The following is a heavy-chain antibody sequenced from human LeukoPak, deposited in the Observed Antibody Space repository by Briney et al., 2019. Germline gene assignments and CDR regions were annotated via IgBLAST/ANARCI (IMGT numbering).Heavy chain of an antibody. CDR2: GCSPGST. J-gene: IGHJ4*02. D-gene: IGHD2-15*01. V-gene: IGHV4-39*01. CDR3: ARHDVVIAVKRGYYFDY. CDR1: GGSIGGSSFY. Sequence: PSETLSLTCTVSGGSIGGSSFYWGSVRQPPGKWLEWFVSGCSPGSTSYNPSVMSLVTISVDTSKNQFSLRLTSVTAADTAVYYCARHDVVIAVKRGYYFDYWGQGALVSVSS.